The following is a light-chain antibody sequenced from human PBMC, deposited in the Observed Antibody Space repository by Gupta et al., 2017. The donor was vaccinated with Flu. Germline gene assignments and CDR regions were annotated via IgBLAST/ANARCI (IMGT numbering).Light chain of an antibody. V-gene: IGLV2-11*01. CDR3: SSHAGRVTWV. CDR2: DVT. CDR1: INAVGGSNR. J-gene: IGLJ1*01. Sequence: QSAPTQPRSVSGSPGQSVTISCTGSINAVGGSNRVSCYQHRPGKAPKLILYDVTERPSGVPDRFSGSKSGNTASLTISGLQADDEADYYCSSHAGRVTWVFGTGTTVTVL.